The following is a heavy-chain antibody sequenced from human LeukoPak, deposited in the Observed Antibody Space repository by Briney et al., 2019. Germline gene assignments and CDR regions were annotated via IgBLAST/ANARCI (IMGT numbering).Heavy chain of an antibody. D-gene: IGHD3-22*01. J-gene: IGHJ4*02. CDR2: IYYSGST. CDR3: ARANPYCYDSSGYFDY. V-gene: IGHV4-31*03. Sequence: PSETLSLTCIVSGGSTSGGNYYWGWIRQHPGKGLEWIGYIYYSGSTYYNPSLKSRVTISVDTSKNQFSLKLSSVTAADTAVYYCARANPYCYDSSGYFDYWGQGTLVTVSS. CDR1: GGSTSGGNYY.